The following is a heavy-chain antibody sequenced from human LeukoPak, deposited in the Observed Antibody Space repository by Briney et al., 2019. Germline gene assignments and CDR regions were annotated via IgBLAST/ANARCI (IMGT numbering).Heavy chain of an antibody. CDR1: GYSISSGYY. D-gene: IGHD3-3*01. CDR3: ARLCSFLEWLCPPFDY. Sequence: SETLSLTCAVSGYSISSGYYWGWIRQPPGKGLEWIGSIYHNGSTYYNPSLKSRVTLSVDTSKNQFSLKLSSVTAADTAVYYCARLCSFLEWLCPPFDYWGQGTLVTVSS. V-gene: IGHV4-38-2*01. J-gene: IGHJ4*02. CDR2: IYHNGST.